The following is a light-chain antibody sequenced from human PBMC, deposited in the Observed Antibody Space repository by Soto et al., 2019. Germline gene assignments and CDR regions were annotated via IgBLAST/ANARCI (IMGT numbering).Light chain of an antibody. V-gene: IGKV1-5*01. J-gene: IGKJ2*01. CDR2: DLF. CDR3: QQYHSFSFT. CDR1: QRSTYW. Sequence: DIQMTQSPSSLSASVGDRVTITCRASQRSTYWLAWYQQKPGRAPKLLIYDLFNLQSGVPSRFSGSGSGPDFTLTISSLQPDDSATYYCQQYHSFSFTFGQGTQLE.